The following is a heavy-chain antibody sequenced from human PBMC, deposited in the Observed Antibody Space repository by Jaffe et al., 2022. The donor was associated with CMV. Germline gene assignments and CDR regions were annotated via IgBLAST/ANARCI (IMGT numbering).Heavy chain of an antibody. V-gene: IGHV3-48*03. CDR3: TSGGYCPNGVCEDAAHFQY. D-gene: IGHD2-8*01. J-gene: IGHJ1*01. CDR2: ITTTGRAA. Sequence: EVQLVESGGGLVHPGGSLRLSCVASGFSFNKYEMNWVRQTAGKGLEWVANITTTGRAAHYADSMKGRFTISRDNAKNSLYLHMNNLRVEDTALYYCTSGGYCPNGVCEDAAHFQYWGQGTLVTVSS. CDR1: GFSFNKYE.